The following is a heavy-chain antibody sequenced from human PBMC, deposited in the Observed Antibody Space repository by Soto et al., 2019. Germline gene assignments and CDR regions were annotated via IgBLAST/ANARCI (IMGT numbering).Heavy chain of an antibody. J-gene: IGHJ4*02. V-gene: IGHV4-4*07. CDR3: ARACSSNSCYDVFDY. Sequence: SETLSLTCTVSGGSISSYYWSWIRQPAGKGLEWIGRIYTSGSTNYNPSLKSRVTMSVDTSRNQFSLKLSSVTAADTAVYYCARACSSNSCYDVFDYWGQGTLVTVSS. D-gene: IGHD2-2*01. CDR2: IYTSGST. CDR1: GGSISSYY.